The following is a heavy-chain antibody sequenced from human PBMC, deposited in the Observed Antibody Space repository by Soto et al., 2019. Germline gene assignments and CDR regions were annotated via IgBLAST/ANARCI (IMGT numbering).Heavy chain of an antibody. V-gene: IGHV1-69*06. CDR1: GGTFSSYA. CDR2: IIPIFGTA. D-gene: IGHD2-2*01. CDR3: ARVWYQLLLWGWCDP. J-gene: IGHJ5*02. Sequence: QVQLVQSGAEVKKPGSSVKVSCKASGGTFSSYAISWVRQAPGQGLEWMGGIIPIFGTANYAQKFQGSVTITADKSTSTAYMELSSLRSEDTAVYYCARVWYQLLLWGWCDPWGQGTQVTVSS.